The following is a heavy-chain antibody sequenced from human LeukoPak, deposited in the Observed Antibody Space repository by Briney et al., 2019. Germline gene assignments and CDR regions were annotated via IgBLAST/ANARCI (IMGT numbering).Heavy chain of an antibody. J-gene: IGHJ4*02. CDR2: ISQNGDS. CDR3: ARAPRYSSSWYRLGEYYFDY. V-gene: IGHV4-34*01. Sequence: SETLSLTCGVSGGSLSFYYWSWIRQSPGKGLEWIAEISQNGDSNYNMSLKSRVTISLDKSKNQVSLKLNSVTAADTAVYYCARAPRYSSSWYRLGEYYFDYWGQGTLVTVSS. CDR1: GGSLSFYY. D-gene: IGHD6-13*01.